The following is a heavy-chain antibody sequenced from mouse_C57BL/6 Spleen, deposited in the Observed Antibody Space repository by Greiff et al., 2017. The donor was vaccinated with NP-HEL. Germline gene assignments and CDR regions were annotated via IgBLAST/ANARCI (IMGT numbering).Heavy chain of an antibody. J-gene: IGHJ2*01. CDR3: ARGDYYGLFDY. D-gene: IGHD1-1*01. CDR1: GYTFTSYW. Sequence: QVQLKQPGAELVKPGASEKLSCKASGYTFTSYWMHWVKQRPGRGLEWIGRIDPNSGGTKYNEKFKSKATLTVDKPSSTAYMQLSSLTSEDSAVYYCARGDYYGLFDYWGQGTTLTVSS. CDR2: IDPNSGGT. V-gene: IGHV1-72*01.